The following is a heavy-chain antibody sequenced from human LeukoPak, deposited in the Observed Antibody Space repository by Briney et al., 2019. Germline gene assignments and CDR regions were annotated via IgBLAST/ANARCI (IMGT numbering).Heavy chain of an antibody. CDR2: INPNSGDT. V-gene: IGHV1-2*02. CDR3: ARLSITMIVVVMSAFDI. CDR1: GYTLTGYY. D-gene: IGHD3-22*01. Sequence: ASVKVSCKASGYTLTGYYMHWVRQAPGQGLEWMGWINPNSGDTNYAQKFQGRVTMTRDTSISTAYMELSRLRSDDTAVYYCARLSITMIVVVMSAFDIWGQGTMVTVSS. J-gene: IGHJ3*02.